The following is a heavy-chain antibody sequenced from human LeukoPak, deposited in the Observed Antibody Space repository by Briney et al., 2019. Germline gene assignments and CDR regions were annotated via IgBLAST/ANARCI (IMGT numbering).Heavy chain of an antibody. J-gene: IGHJ4*02. Sequence: ASVKVSCKVSGYTLTELSMHWVRQAPGKGLEWMGGFDPEDGGTIYAQKFQGRVTMTEDTSTDTAYMELSSLRSEDTAVYYCATMIAVASPFDYWGQGTLVTVSS. CDR1: GYTLTELS. CDR3: ATMIAVASPFDY. V-gene: IGHV1-24*01. CDR2: FDPEDGGT. D-gene: IGHD6-19*01.